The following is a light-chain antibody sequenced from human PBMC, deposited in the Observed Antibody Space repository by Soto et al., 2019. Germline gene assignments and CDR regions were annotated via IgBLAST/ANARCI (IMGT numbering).Light chain of an antibody. J-gene: IGKJ1*01. CDR2: DAS. V-gene: IGKV1-5*01. Sequence: DIQMTQSPSTLSASVGDRVTITCRARQSISIWLAWYQQKPGKAPRLLIYDASILESGVPSRFSGSGSGTEFTLTISSLQPDDFATYYCQQYNSYSWTFGQGTKGDIK. CDR1: QSISIW. CDR3: QQYNSYSWT.